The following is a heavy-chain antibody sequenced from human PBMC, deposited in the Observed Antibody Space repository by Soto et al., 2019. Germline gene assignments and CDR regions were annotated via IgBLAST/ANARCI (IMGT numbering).Heavy chain of an antibody. Sequence: GSLRLSCAASGFIFSDHYMDWVRQAPGKGLEWVGRTRNKANSHTTEYAASVKGRFTISRDDSKNSLYLQMNSLKIEDTAVYYCARATTVTDYWGQGTLVTVSS. D-gene: IGHD4-17*01. J-gene: IGHJ4*02. CDR2: TRNKANSHTT. CDR3: ARATTVTDY. V-gene: IGHV3-72*01. CDR1: GFIFSDHY.